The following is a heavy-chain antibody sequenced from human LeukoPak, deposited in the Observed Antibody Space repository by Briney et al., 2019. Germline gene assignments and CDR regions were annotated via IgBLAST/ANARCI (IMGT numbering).Heavy chain of an antibody. CDR3: AREANYYDSSGPEFDY. CDR1: GYTFTSYC. D-gene: IGHD3-22*01. Sequence: ASVKVSCKASGYTFTSYCMHWVRQAPGQGLEWMGIINPSGGSTSYAQKFQGRVTMTRDTSTSTVYMELSSLRSEDTAVYYCAREANYYDSSGPEFDYWGQGTLVTVSS. J-gene: IGHJ4*02. V-gene: IGHV1-46*01. CDR2: INPSGGST.